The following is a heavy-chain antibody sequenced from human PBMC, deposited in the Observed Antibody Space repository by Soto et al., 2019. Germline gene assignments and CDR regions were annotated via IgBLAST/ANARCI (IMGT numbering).Heavy chain of an antibody. V-gene: IGHV3-30*03. CDR2: ISYDGGLQ. Sequence: QAQLVESGGGVVQPGRSLRLSCAASGFTFSSYGMHGVRQAPGTGLEWVAVISYDGGLQHYANTVKGRFTISRGNSKKVVLLQMNSLRAEDTAVYYCVSDRGYGHASVPYSWGQGTLVSVSS. D-gene: IGHD5-18*01. CDR3: VSDRGYGHASVPYS. CDR1: GFTFSSYG. J-gene: IGHJ4*02.